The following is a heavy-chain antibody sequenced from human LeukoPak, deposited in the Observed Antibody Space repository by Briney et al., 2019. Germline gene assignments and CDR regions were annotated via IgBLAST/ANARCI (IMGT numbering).Heavy chain of an antibody. D-gene: IGHD6-25*01. CDR2: VHHSGTT. CDR3: ARVAARSKHCDN. Sequence: PSETLSLTCSVSGASITSDYWSWIRQPPGKGLEWIGYVHHSGTTKYNPSLNSRVTISMDTSKNQISLKLSSVTAADTAEYYCARVAARSKHCDNWGQGTLVTVSS. V-gene: IGHV4-4*08. J-gene: IGHJ4*02. CDR1: GASITSDY.